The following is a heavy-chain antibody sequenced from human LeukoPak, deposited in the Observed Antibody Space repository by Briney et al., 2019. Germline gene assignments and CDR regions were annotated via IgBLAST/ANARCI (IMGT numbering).Heavy chain of an antibody. V-gene: IGHV4-39*07. CDR3: ARGEGGSYYRENWFDP. Sequence: SETLSLTCTVSGGSISSSSYYWGWIRQPPGKGLEWIGSIYYSGSTYYNPSLKSRVTISVDTSKNQFSLKLSSVTAADTAVYYCARGEGGSYYRENWFDPWGQGTLVTVSS. CDR1: GGSISSSSYY. J-gene: IGHJ5*02. D-gene: IGHD1-26*01. CDR2: IYYSGST.